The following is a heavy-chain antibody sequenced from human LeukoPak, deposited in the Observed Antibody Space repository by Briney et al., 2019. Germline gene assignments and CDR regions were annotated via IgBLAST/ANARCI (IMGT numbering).Heavy chain of an antibody. Sequence: TSETLSLTCAVYGGSFSGYYWSWVRQPPGKGLEWIGEINHSGSTNYNPSLKSRVTISVDTSKNQFSLKLSSVTAADTAVYYCARNDYVWGSYRLNWFDPWGQGTLVTVSS. J-gene: IGHJ5*02. CDR1: GGSFSGYY. CDR3: ARNDYVWGSYRLNWFDP. V-gene: IGHV4-34*01. D-gene: IGHD3-16*02. CDR2: INHSGST.